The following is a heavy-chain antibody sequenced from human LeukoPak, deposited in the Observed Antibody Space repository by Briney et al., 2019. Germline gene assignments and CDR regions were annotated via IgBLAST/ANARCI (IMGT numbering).Heavy chain of an antibody. CDR3: ARHDYGGNSGDY. CDR1: EFTFSSYS. Sequence: GGSLRLSCAASEFTFSSYSMNWVRQAPGKGLEWVSTISSGSDYIYYADSVKGRFTISRDNAKNSLCLQMNSLRDEDTAVYYCARHDYGGNSGDYWGQGTLVTVSS. CDR2: ISSGSDYI. V-gene: IGHV3-21*01. J-gene: IGHJ4*02. D-gene: IGHD4-23*01.